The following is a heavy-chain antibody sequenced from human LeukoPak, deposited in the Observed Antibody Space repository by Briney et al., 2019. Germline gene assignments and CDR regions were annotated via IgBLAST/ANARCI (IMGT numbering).Heavy chain of an antibody. D-gene: IGHD3-3*01. Sequence: GGSLRLSCAASGFTFSSYSMNWVRQAPGKGLEWVSSISSSSSYIYYADSVKGRFTISRDNAKNSLYLQLNRLRAEDTAVYYCARGGVGTIFGVVITAWGQGTLVTVSS. J-gene: IGHJ5*02. CDR1: GFTFSSYS. V-gene: IGHV3-21*01. CDR2: ISSSSSYI. CDR3: ARGGVGTIFGVVITA.